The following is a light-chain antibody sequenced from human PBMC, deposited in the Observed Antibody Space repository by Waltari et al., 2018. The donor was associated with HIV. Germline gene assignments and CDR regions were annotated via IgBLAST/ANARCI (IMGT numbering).Light chain of an antibody. V-gene: IGLV2-14*01. CDR3: ISYTTRSTWL. CDR1: RSDVGGYNY. Sequence: QSALTQPASVSGSPGQSITISCTGTRSDVGGYNYVSWYQQHPGQVPKLMIYEINNRPSGVSNRFSGSKSGNTASLTISGLQAEDEADYYCISYTTRSTWLFGGGTKVTVL. J-gene: IGLJ3*02. CDR2: EIN.